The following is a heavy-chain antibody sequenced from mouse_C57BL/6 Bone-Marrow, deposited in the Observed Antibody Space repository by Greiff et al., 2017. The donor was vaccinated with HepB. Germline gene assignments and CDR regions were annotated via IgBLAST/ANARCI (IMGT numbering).Heavy chain of an antibody. CDR1: GFTFSSYT. CDR2: ISGGGGNT. V-gene: IGHV5-9*01. CDR3: ASPYYSNYVWFAY. D-gene: IGHD2-5*01. Sequence: EVMLVESGGGLVKPGGSLKLSCAASGFTFSSYTMSWVRQTPEKRLEWVATISGGGGNTYYPDSVKGRFTISRDNAKNTLYLQMSSLRSEDTALYYCASPYYSNYVWFAYWGQGTLVTVSA. J-gene: IGHJ3*01.